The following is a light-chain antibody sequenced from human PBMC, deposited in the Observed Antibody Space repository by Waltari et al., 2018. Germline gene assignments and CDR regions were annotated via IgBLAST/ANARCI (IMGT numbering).Light chain of an antibody. V-gene: IGKV3-20*01. J-gene: IGKJ5*01. CDR2: GAS. Sequence: EIVLTQSPGTLSLSPGERATLSRRASQSVSSSYLAWYQQKPGQAPRLLIYGASSRATGIPDRFSGSGSGTDFTLTISRLEPEDFAVYYCQQYGSSPRTFGQGTRLEIK. CDR3: QQYGSSPRT. CDR1: QSVSSSY.